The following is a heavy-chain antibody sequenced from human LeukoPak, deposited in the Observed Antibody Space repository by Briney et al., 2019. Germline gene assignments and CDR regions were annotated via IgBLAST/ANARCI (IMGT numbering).Heavy chain of an antibody. V-gene: IGHV3-21*01. Sequence: GGSLRLSCVASGFTFKTFSMAWVRQAPGKGLEWVSSISSNGNHIDYADSVKGRFSISRDNAKNSFYLQMNNLRADDTATYYCAREKSLIVGFMYFDKWGQGTVVTASS. J-gene: IGHJ4*02. CDR1: GFTFKTFS. CDR2: ISSNGNHI. D-gene: IGHD1-26*01. CDR3: AREKSLIVGFMYFDK.